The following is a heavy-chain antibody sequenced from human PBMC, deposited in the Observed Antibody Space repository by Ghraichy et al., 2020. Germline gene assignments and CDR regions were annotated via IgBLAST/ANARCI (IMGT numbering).Heavy chain of an antibody. J-gene: IGHJ5*02. Sequence: GVSLRLSCAASGFTFSNYHMNWVRQAPGKGPEWLSYISSSSGAIYYADSVKGRFTISRDNAKNSLYLQMNSLRAEDTAVYYCARQNYYDSSGWTCGQGTLVTVSS. CDR1: GFTFSNYH. V-gene: IGHV3-48*04. CDR2: ISSSSGAI. CDR3: ARQNYYDSSGWT. D-gene: IGHD3-22*01.